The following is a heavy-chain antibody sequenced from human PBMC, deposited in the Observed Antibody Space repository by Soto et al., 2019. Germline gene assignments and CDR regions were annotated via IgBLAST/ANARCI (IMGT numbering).Heavy chain of an antibody. CDR1: GFTFSSYG. CDR2: ILYDGSDR. V-gene: IGHV3-30*18. D-gene: IGHD3-10*01. Sequence: GGSLRLSCAASGFTFSSYGMHWVRQAPGKGLEWVTGILYDGSDRYYADSVKGRFTISRENSKNTLYLQMNSLRTEDSAVYYCAKAGGGFGDFVHHWGQGTPVTVSS. CDR3: AKAGGGFGDFVHH. J-gene: IGHJ4*02.